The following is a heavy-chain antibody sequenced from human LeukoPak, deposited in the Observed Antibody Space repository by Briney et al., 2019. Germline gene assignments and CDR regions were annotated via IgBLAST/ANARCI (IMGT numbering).Heavy chain of an antibody. Sequence: ASVKVSCKASGGTFSSYAISWVRQAPGQGLEWMGWISAYNGYTNYAQKLQGRVTITTDTSTSTAYMELRSLRSDDTAVYYCARAGWYELPRYAFDIWGQGTMVTVSS. CDR2: ISAYNGYT. J-gene: IGHJ3*02. V-gene: IGHV1-18*01. D-gene: IGHD6-19*01. CDR3: ARAGWYELPRYAFDI. CDR1: GGTFSSYA.